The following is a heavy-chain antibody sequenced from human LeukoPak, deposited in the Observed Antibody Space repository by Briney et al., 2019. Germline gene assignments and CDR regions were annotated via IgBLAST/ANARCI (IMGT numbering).Heavy chain of an antibody. CDR3: ARGSSSRWFDP. D-gene: IGHD6-6*01. CDR1: GFTFSSYS. Sequence: GGSLRLSCAASGFTFSSYSMNWVRQAPGKGLEWVSSISSSSSYIYYADSVKGRFTISRDNAKNSLYLQMNSLRAEDTAVYYCARGSSSRWFDPWGQGTLVTASS. J-gene: IGHJ5*02. CDR2: ISSSSSYI. V-gene: IGHV3-21*01.